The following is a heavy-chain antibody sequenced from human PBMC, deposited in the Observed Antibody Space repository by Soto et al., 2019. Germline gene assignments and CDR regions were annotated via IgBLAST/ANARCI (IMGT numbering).Heavy chain of an antibody. CDR2: MNPYNGNT. CDR1: GYTFTGYD. Sequence: ASVKVSCKASGYTFTGYDTNWVRQAPGQGLECMGWMNPYNGNTGYAQNFQGRVTMTRNTSISTAYMELSSLRAEDTAVYYCARESEDLTSNFDYWGQGTLVTVSS. CDR3: ARESEDLTSNFDY. V-gene: IGHV1-8*02. J-gene: IGHJ4*02.